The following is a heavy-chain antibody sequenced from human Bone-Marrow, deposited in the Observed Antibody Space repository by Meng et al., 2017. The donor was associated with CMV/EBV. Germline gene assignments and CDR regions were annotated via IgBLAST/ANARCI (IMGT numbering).Heavy chain of an antibody. J-gene: IGHJ4*02. Sequence: GGSLRLSCAASGFIFSSYWMSWVRQAPGKGLEWVDNIKQDGTEKYYVDSVKGRFTIYRDNTKNSLYLQMNSLRAEDTAVYYCARDPVVSGDYYFDYWGQGKLITVSS. D-gene: IGHD2-15*01. CDR3: ARDPVVSGDYYFDY. V-gene: IGHV3-7*01. CDR2: IKQDGTEK. CDR1: GFIFSSYW.